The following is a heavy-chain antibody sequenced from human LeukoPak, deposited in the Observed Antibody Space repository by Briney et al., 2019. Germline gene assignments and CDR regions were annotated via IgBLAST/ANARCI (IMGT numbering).Heavy chain of an antibody. CDR2: ISYTGTYI. D-gene: IGHD3-16*01. J-gene: IGHJ6*02. CDR3: AREGGYQYYYAMDV. CDR1: AFSLNAYN. V-gene: IGHV3-21*01. Sequence: GGSLRLSCAASAFSLNAYNMNWVRQAPGKGLEWVSSISYTGTYIYYADSVKGRFTISRDNAQNSLYLQMSSLRAEDAAVYYCAREGGYQYYYAMDVWGQGTTVTVSS.